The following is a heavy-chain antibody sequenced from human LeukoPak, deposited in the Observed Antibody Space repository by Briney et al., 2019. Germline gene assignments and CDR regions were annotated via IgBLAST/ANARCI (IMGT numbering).Heavy chain of an antibody. J-gene: IGHJ6*02. CDR2: ISNNGVYT. Sequence: PGGSLRLSCAASGFTFSSYAIHWVRQAPGKGLEYVSAISNNGVYTYYAHSVTSRFTISRDQSKNPLYLQMGSLRADDMAVYYCARGNSVQYSYYGLDVWRQGTTVTVSS. D-gene: IGHD1/OR15-1a*01. CDR1: GFTFSSYA. V-gene: IGHV3-64*01. CDR3: ARGNSVQYSYYGLDV.